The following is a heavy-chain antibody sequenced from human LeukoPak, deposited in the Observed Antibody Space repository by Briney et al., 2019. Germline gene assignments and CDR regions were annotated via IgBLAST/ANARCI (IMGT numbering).Heavy chain of an antibody. CDR1: GGSINSYY. D-gene: IGHD5-12*01. Sequence: SETLSLTCNVSGGSINSYYWSWIRQPPGKGLEWIGDIYSSGSTNYNPSLKSRVTISVDTSKNQFSLKLSSVTAADTAVYYCARHSWYNGYDRYFDLWGRGTLVTVSS. CDR2: IYSSGST. J-gene: IGHJ2*01. CDR3: ARHSWYNGYDRYFDL. V-gene: IGHV4-4*09.